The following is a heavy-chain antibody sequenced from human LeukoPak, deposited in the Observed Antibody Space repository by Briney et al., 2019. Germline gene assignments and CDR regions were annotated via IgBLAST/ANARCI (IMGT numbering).Heavy chain of an antibody. CDR3: ARASYCGGDCSHAFDI. J-gene: IGHJ3*02. CDR2: IIPIFGTA. CDR1: GGTFSSYA. Sequence: SVKVSCKASGGTFSSYAISWVRQAPGQGLEWMGGIIPIFGTANYAQKFQGRVTITTDESTSTAYMELSSLRSEDTAVYYCARASYCGGDCSHAFDIWGQGTMVTVSS. V-gene: IGHV1-69*05. D-gene: IGHD2-21*01.